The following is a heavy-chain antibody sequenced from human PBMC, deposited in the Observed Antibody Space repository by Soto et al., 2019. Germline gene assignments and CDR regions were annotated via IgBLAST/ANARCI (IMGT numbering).Heavy chain of an antibody. Sequence: SSETLSLTCNVSGGSISNYYWTWVRQSPEKGLEWIGYMYYNGNINYNPSLKSRVTISIDTSKNQFSLTLKSVTAADTAVYYCASGGNWLDPWGQGVLVTAS. CDR2: MYYNGNI. J-gene: IGHJ5*02. CDR3: ASGGNWLDP. V-gene: IGHV4-59*01. CDR1: GGSISNYY. D-gene: IGHD3-16*01.